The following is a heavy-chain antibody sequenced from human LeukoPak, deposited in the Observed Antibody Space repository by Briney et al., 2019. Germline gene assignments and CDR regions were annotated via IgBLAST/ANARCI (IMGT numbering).Heavy chain of an antibody. CDR3: ARDLIVPVAMTGPGSYSTDY. J-gene: IGHJ4*02. V-gene: IGHV1-46*01. CDR1: GYTFTKYY. CDR2: ISPSDGGT. Sequence: ASVKVSCKASGYTFTKYYMHWVRQAPGQGLEWMGIISPSDGGTTYARKFQGRVTMTRDTSKNQFSLKLSSVTAADTAVYYCARDLIVPVAMTGPGSYSTDYWGQGTLVTVSS. D-gene: IGHD2-2*01.